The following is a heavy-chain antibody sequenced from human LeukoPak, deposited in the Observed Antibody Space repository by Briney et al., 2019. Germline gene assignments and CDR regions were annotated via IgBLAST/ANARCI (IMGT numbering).Heavy chain of an antibody. J-gene: IGHJ4*02. CDR1: GFTFISYA. CDR3: AKSFGPFLPLYFDY. V-gene: IGHV3-23*01. D-gene: IGHD3-10*01. Sequence: GSLRLSCTASGFTFISYAMSWVRQAPGKGLEWVSAISGSGGSTYYADSVKGRFTISRDNSKNTLYLQMNSLRAEDTAVYYCAKSFGPFLPLYFDYWGQGTLVTVSS. CDR2: ISGSGGST.